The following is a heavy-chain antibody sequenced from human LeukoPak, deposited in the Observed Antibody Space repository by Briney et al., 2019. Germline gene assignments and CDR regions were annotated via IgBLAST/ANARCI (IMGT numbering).Heavy chain of an antibody. D-gene: IGHD3-16*01. CDR2: IGTVGDT. Sequence: RGESLKISCAASGFTFSDYDMHWVRQVTGRGLEWVSTIGTVGDTYYRDSVKGRFTISRENANNSLYLQMNSLRGGDTAVYYCARFGPDAFDIWGPGTMVTVSS. CDR1: GFTFSDYD. CDR3: ARFGPDAFDI. V-gene: IGHV3-13*01. J-gene: IGHJ3*02.